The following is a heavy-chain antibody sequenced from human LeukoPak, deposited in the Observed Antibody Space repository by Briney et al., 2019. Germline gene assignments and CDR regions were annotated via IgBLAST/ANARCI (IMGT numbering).Heavy chain of an antibody. D-gene: IGHD5-18*01. CDR3: ARVPWIHIWTHYFDN. CDR2: ISGYGDSA. Sequence: PGGSLRLSCAASGFTFSSYAMSWVRQAPGKGLEWVSAISGYGDSANYADSVKGRFTISRDNSKNTLYLQMNSLRAEDTAVFYCARVPWIHIWTHYFDNWGQGTLVTVSS. CDR1: GFTFSSYA. V-gene: IGHV3-23*01. J-gene: IGHJ4*02.